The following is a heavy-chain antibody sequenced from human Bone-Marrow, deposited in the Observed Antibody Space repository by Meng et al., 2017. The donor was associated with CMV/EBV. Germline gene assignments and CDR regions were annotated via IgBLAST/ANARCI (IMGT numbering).Heavy chain of an antibody. CDR1: GFTFSDYY. V-gene: IGHV3-11*01. CDR2: ISSSGSTI. Sequence: GESLKISCAASGFTFSDYYMSWIRQAPGKGLEWVSYISSSGSTIYYADSVKGRFTISRDNAKNSLYLQMNSLRAEDTALYYCAKDSGYYYDSSGYMNWGQGTLVTIYS. CDR3: AKDSGYYYDSSGYMN. D-gene: IGHD3-22*01. J-gene: IGHJ4*02.